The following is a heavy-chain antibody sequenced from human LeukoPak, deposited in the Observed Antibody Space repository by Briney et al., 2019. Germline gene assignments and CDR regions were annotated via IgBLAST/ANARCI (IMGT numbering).Heavy chain of an antibody. CDR3: ARLAVIVVVPAAKEGWFDP. CDR2: IYYSGST. D-gene: IGHD2-2*01. Sequence: SETLSLTCAVYGGSFSGYYWSWIRQPPGKGLEWIGYIYYSGSTNYNPSLKSRVTISVDTSKNQFSLKLSSVTAADTAVYYCARLAVIVVVPAAKEGWFDPWGQGTLVTVSS. V-gene: IGHV4-59*01. CDR1: GGSFSGYY. J-gene: IGHJ5*02.